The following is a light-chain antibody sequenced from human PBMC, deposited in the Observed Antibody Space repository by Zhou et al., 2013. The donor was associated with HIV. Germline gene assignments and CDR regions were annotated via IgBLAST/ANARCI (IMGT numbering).Light chain of an antibody. CDR3: QQYNSFLLS. Sequence: IQMTQSPSIVSASPGDRVTIICRANETVGRSLAWYQQKKGKAPTLLIYKTSSLDKGVPSRFSGSGSGTEFTLTITGLQRDDLATYYCQQYNSFLLSFGGGTKVEIK. V-gene: IGKV1-5*03. J-gene: IGKJ4*01. CDR2: KTS. CDR1: ETVGRS.